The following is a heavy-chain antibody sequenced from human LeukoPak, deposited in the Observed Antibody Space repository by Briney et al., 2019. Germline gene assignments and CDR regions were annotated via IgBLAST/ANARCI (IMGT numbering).Heavy chain of an antibody. D-gene: IGHD1-26*01. Sequence: GGSLRLSCAASGFTFSTYALHWVRQAPGKSLDLVSVISYDGNNKYYADSVKGRFTISRDNSKNTLYLQMNSLKTEDTAVYFCAKRAGSQKQDYYFDYWGQGTLVTVSS. CDR1: GFTFSTYA. CDR3: AKRAGSQKQDYYFDY. CDR2: ISYDGNNK. V-gene: IGHV3-30-3*02. J-gene: IGHJ4*02.